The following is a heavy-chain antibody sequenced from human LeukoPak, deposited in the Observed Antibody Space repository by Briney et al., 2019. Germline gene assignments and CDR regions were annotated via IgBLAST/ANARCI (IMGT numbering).Heavy chain of an antibody. CDR1: GLTFSNAW. J-gene: IGHJ1*01. CDR3: TKVGVCYYDA. CDR2: IRSMSAGGTV. V-gene: IGHV3-15*01. D-gene: IGHD3-22*01. Sequence: GGSLRLSRTASGLTFSNAWMTWVRQVPGKGLEWVGRIRSMSAGGTVDYAAPVQGRFTISRDDSKNTVYLHMNSLRTEDTAIYYCTKVGVCYYDAWGQGPLVTLSS.